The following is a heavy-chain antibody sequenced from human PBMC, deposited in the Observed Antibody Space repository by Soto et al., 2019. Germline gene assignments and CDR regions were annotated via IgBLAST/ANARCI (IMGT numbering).Heavy chain of an antibody. V-gene: IGHV4-31*03. J-gene: IGHJ6*02. CDR2: IYYSGST. Sequence: SETLSLTCTVSGGSISSGGYYWSWIRQHPGKGLEWIGYIYYSGSTYYNPSLKSRVTISVDTSKNQFSLKLSSVTAADTAVYYCARDRGIVVVPAAGPYYYYYGMDVWGQGTTVTVSS. CDR3: ARDRGIVVVPAAGPYYYYYGMDV. CDR1: GGSISSGGYY. D-gene: IGHD2-2*01.